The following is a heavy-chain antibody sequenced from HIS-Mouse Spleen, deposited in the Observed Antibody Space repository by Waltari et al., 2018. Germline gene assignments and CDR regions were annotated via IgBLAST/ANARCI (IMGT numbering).Heavy chain of an antibody. CDR1: GFTVSSNY. J-gene: IGHJ2*01. CDR2: SYSGGST. V-gene: IGHV3-53*02. Sequence: EVQLVETGGGLIQPGGSLRLSCAASGFTVSSNYMSWVRQAPGKGGEWVSVSYSGGSTYYAESVKGRFTISRDNSKNTLYLQMNSLRAEDTAVYYCARDTGDSSGYFDLWGRGTLVTVSS. CDR3: ARDTGDSSGYFDL. D-gene: IGHD3-22*01.